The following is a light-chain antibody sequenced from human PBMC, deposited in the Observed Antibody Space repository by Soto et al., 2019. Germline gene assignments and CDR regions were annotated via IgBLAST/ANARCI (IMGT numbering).Light chain of an antibody. V-gene: IGKV3-15*01. CDR2: DAS. Sequence: EIVLTQSSATLSVSPGERATLSYRASQSVSSNLAWYQRKPGQAPRLLIYDASTRATGIPARFSGSGLGTEFNLTIGSLQSADSAVYYCQQYYTWPELGQGTKVDIK. J-gene: IGKJ1*01. CDR1: QSVSSN. CDR3: QQYYTWPE.